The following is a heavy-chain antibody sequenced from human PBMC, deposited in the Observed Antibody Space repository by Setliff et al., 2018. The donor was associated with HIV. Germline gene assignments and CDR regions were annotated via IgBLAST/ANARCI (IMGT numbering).Heavy chain of an antibody. CDR3: VNPSGAMGDFDS. D-gene: IGHD3-16*01. V-gene: IGHV4-39*01. CDR2: IYYHGST. J-gene: IGHJ4*02. Sequence: KPSETLSLTCTVSGGSISSTNYFWGWIRQPPGKGLEWIGTIYYHGSTYYNPSLKSRVTISIDTSKNQFSLQLTSVNAADTAVYYCVNPSGAMGDFDSWGQGTLVTVSS. CDR1: GGSISSTNYF.